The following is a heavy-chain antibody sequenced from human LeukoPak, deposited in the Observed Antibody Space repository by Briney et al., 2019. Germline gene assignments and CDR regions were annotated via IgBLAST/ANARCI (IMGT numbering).Heavy chain of an antibody. CDR1: GGTFSSYA. CDR3: ARGRGYCSGGSCYERYYFDY. CDR2: IIPIFGTA. D-gene: IGHD2-15*01. V-gene: IGHV1-69*13. Sequence: ASVKRSCKASGGTFSSYAISWVREAPGQGLEWMGGIIPIFGTANYAQKFQGRVTITADESTSTAYMELSSLRSEDTAVYYCARGRGYCSGGSCYERYYFDYWGQGTLVTVSS. J-gene: IGHJ4*02.